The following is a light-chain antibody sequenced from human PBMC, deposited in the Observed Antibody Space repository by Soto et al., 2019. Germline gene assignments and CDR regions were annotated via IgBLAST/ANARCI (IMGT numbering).Light chain of an antibody. V-gene: IGKV3-20*01. J-gene: IGKJ4*01. Sequence: EIVLTHSRVTISLSXCACATLAXXXSQSVSSSYLAWYQQKPGQAPRLLIYGASSRATGIPDRFSGSGSGTDFTLTISRLEPEDFATYYCQQVKTYPRTFGGGTKVDIK. CDR3: QQVKTYPRT. CDR2: GAS. CDR1: QSVSSSY.